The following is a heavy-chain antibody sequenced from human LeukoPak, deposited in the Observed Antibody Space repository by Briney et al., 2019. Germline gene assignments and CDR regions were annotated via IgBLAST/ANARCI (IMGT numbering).Heavy chain of an antibody. V-gene: IGHV4-4*07. CDR2: IYTSGST. J-gene: IGHJ4*02. D-gene: IGHD6-19*01. CDR3: AXDPXYXSGWSYYFDY. CDR1: GGSISSYY. Sequence: SETLSLTCTVSGGSISSYYWSWIRQPAGKGLEWIGRIYTSGSTNYNPSLKSRVTMSVDTSKNQFSLKLSSVTAADTAVYYCAXDPXYXSGWSYYFDYWGQGTLVTVSS.